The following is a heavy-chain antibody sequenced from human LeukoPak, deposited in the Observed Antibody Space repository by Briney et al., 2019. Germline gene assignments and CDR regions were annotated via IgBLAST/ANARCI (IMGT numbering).Heavy chain of an antibody. CDR2: IHKAGTES. V-gene: IGHV3-7*01. CDR1: GFTLTDYW. J-gene: IGHJ4*02. Sequence: GGSLRLSCAASGFTLTDYWMTWVRQVPGKGLEWVANIHKAGTESYYVDSVKGRFAISRDNAKNSLYLQLSSLRVDDTAVYYCARVGTWELQRVFDYWGQGTLVTVSS. CDR3: ARVGTWELQRVFDY. D-gene: IGHD1-26*01.